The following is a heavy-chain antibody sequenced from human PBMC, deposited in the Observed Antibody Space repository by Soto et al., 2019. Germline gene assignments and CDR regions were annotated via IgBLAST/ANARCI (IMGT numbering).Heavy chain of an antibody. CDR1: GGTFSSYA. J-gene: IGHJ6*02. CDR3: ARCLAARPYYGMGV. D-gene: IGHD6-6*01. Sequence: QVQLVQSGAEVKKPGSSVKVSCKASGGTFSSYAISWVRQAPGQGLEWMGGIIPIFGTANYAQKFQGRVTFPADESTRTAYMELGSLRSEDRAVYYCARCLAARPYYGMGVWGQGTTVTVSS. CDR2: IIPIFGTA. V-gene: IGHV1-69*01.